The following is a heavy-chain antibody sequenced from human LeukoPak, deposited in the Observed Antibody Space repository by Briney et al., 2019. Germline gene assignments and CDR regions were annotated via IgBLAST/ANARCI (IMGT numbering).Heavy chain of an antibody. CDR2: IIPIFGTA. J-gene: IGHJ3*02. V-gene: IGHV1-69*05. D-gene: IGHD1-26*01. CDR1: GGTFSSYA. Sequence: SVKVSCKASGGTFSSYAISWVRQAPGQGLEWMGGIIPIFGTANYAQKFQGRVTITTDESTSTAYMELSSLRSEDTAVYYCARVLEEGKLHDAFDIWGQGTMVTVSS. CDR3: ARVLEEGKLHDAFDI.